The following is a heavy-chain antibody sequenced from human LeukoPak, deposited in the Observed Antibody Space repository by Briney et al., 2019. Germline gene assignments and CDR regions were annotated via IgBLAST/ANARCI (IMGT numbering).Heavy chain of an antibody. CDR2: ITGSSGTT. V-gene: IGHV3-23*01. CDR3: AKDQFQSGSYYPY. D-gene: IGHD1-26*01. CDR1: GFTFSSYA. J-gene: IGHJ4*02. Sequence: PGGSLRLSCAASGFTFSSYAMSWVRQAPGTGLEWVSSITGSSGTTYYADSVKGRFTISRDNSKNTLYLQMNSLRAEDTAVYYCAKDQFQSGSYYPYWGQGTLVTVSS.